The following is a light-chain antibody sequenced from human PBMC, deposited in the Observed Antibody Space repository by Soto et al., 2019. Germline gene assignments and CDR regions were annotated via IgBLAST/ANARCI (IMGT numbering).Light chain of an antibody. CDR3: QQYYNTPTT. J-gene: IGKJ2*01. CDR1: QSVLYTSNSRNY. V-gene: IGKV4-1*01. Sequence: DIVMTQSPDSLAVSLGERATIDCKSSQSVLYTSNSRNYLAWYQQRPGQPPKLLIYWSSTWESGVPDRFSGSGSGTHFTLTISSLQAEDVAVYSCQQYYNTPTTIGQGTKLEIK. CDR2: WSS.